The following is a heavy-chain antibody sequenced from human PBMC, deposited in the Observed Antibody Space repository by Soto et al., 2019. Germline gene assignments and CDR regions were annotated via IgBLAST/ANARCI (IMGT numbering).Heavy chain of an antibody. CDR3: ARDPAAINPYYGMDV. Sequence: QVQLQESGPGLVKPSQILSLTCTVSGGSISSGGYYWSWIRQHPGKGLEWIGYIYYSGSTYYNPSLKSRVNISVDTSNNRFSLKLSSVTAADTAVYYCARDPAAINPYYGMDVWGQGTTVTVSS. CDR2: IYYSGST. V-gene: IGHV4-31*03. CDR1: GGSISSGGYY. J-gene: IGHJ6*02. D-gene: IGHD6-13*01.